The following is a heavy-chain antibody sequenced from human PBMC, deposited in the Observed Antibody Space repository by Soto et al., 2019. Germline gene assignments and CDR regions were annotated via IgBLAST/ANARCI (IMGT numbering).Heavy chain of an antibody. J-gene: IGHJ1*01. V-gene: IGHV1-46*01. D-gene: IGHD2-21*02. CDR2: INPSGGST. CDR1: GYTFTSYY. Sequence: GASVKVSCKASGYTFTSYYMHWVRQAPGQGLEWMGIINPSGGSTSYAQKFQGRVTMTRDTSTSTVYMELSSLRSEDTAVYCCARTLCGGDCYPQYFQHWGQGTLVTVSS. CDR3: ARTLCGGDCYPQYFQH.